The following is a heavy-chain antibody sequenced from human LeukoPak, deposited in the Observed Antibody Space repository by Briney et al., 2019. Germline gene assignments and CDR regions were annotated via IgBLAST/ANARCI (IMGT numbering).Heavy chain of an antibody. CDR1: GYSFSSYS. CDR3: ARHRSRMVRGGDWFDP. Sequence: ASVKVSCKASGYSFSSYSISWVRQAPGQGLEWMGWISAYSGNTNYAHELQGRVTMTTDTSTSTAYMELRSLRSDDTAVYYCARHRSRMVRGGDWFDPWGQGTLVTVSS. J-gene: IGHJ5*02. CDR2: ISAYSGNT. V-gene: IGHV1-18*01. D-gene: IGHD3-10*01.